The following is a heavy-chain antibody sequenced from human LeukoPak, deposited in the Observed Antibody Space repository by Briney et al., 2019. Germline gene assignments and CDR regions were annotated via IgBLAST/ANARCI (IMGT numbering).Heavy chain of an antibody. Sequence: PGGSLRLSCAASGFTFSSYSMNWVRQAPGKGLEWVSSISSSSSYIYYADSVKGRFTISRDNAKNSLYLQMNSLRAEDMAVYYCARGGAARDYYYYYYMDVWGKGTTVTVSS. V-gene: IGHV3-21*01. D-gene: IGHD6-6*01. CDR1: GFTFSSYS. CDR2: ISSSSSYI. CDR3: ARGGAARDYYYYYYMDV. J-gene: IGHJ6*03.